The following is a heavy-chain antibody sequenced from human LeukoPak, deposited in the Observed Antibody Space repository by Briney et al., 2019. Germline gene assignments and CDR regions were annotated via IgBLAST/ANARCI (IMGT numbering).Heavy chain of an antibody. CDR1: GFTFNNYA. V-gene: IGHV3-23*01. J-gene: IGHJ3*02. CDR2: ISGSGGST. D-gene: IGHD6-13*01. Sequence: GGSLRLSCAASGFTFNNYAMNWVRQAPGKGLEWVSVISGSGGSTYYADSVKGRFTISRDNSKNTLYLQMNSLRAEDTAVYYCAKDTAAAAGGDVFDIWGQGTMVTVSS. CDR3: AKDTAAAAGGDVFDI.